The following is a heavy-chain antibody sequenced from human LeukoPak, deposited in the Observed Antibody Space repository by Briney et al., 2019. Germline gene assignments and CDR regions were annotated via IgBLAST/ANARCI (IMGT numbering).Heavy chain of an antibody. Sequence: PGRSLSLSCAASGFTFSSDSMNWVRQAPGQGLEWGSSISSSSSYRDYADSGRGRFTISRDNAKHSLYRQMNSLRAEDTAVYYCARDLSVAGRTYYFDYWGQGTLVTVSS. J-gene: IGHJ4*02. CDR1: GFTFSSDS. V-gene: IGHV3-21*01. CDR3: ARDLSVAGRTYYFDY. D-gene: IGHD6-19*01. CDR2: ISSSSSYR.